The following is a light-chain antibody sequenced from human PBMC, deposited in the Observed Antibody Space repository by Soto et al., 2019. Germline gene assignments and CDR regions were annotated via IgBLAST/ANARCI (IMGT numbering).Light chain of an antibody. Sequence: QAVVTQPPSVSGSPGQSVTISCTGTSADIGSYNRVSWYQQPPGAAPKLMICDVNNRPSGVPERFSGSKSGNTASLTIFGLQAEDEADYYCSSFTTSDTYVFGTGTKLTVL. V-gene: IGLV2-18*02. CDR3: SSFTTSDTYV. CDR1: SADIGSYNR. J-gene: IGLJ1*01. CDR2: DVN.